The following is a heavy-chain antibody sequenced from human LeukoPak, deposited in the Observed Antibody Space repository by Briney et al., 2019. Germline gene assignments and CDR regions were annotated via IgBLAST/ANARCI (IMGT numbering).Heavy chain of an antibody. D-gene: IGHD6-13*01. V-gene: IGHV3-74*01. CDR1: GFIFSNYA. CDR2: ISSDGSST. J-gene: IGHJ4*02. Sequence: PGGSLRLSCAASGFIFSNYAMTWVRQAPGKGLVWVSRISSDGSSTTYADSVKGRFTISRDNAKNTLYLQMNSLRAEDTAVYYCGRGGKVEQLVLARWGQGSLVTVSS. CDR3: GRGGKVEQLVLAR.